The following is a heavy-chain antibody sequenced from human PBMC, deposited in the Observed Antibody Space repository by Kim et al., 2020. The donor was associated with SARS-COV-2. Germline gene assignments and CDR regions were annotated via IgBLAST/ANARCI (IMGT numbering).Heavy chain of an antibody. CDR2: IYSGGST. V-gene: IGHV3-53*01. J-gene: IGHJ4*02. Sequence: GGSLRLSCAASGFTVSSNYMSWVRQAPGKGLEWVSVIYSGGSTYYADSVKGRFTISRDNSKNTLYLQMNSLRAEDTAVYYCARDIRNSFGELLFYWGQGTLVTVSS. D-gene: IGHD3-10*01. CDR3: ARDIRNSFGELLFY. CDR1: GFTVSSNY.